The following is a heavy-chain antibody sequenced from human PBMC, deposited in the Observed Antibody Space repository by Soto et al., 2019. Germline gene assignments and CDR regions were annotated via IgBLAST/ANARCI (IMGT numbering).Heavy chain of an antibody. D-gene: IGHD1-1*01. V-gene: IGHV3-33*01. CDR1: GFMFSNHG. CDR2: IWSDGNNR. Sequence: QVQLVESGGGVVQPGRSLRLSCAASGFMFSNHGMHWVRQAPGKWLEWVAVIWSDGNNRYYADSVKGRFTISRDNSKNTVYLQMNSLRAEDTAVYYWVRGDNWNDEASDYWGQGTLVTVSS. J-gene: IGHJ4*02. CDR3: VRGDNWNDEASDY.